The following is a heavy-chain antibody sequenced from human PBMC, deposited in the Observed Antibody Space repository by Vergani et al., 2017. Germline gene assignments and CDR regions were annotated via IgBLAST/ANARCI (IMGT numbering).Heavy chain of an antibody. Sequence: QVQRVESGGGLVKPGGSLRLSCAAPGFTLSDYYMSWIRQAPGKGLEWVSYISSSGSTIYYADPVKGRFTISRDNAKNSLYLQMNSLRAEDTAVYYCARKHISNYYDSXGYCYMGYYYGMDVWGQGTTVTVSS. CDR1: GFTLSDYY. J-gene: IGHJ6*02. CDR2: ISSSGSTI. V-gene: IGHV3-11*01. D-gene: IGHD3-22*01. CDR3: ARKHISNYYDSXGYCYMGYYYGMDV.